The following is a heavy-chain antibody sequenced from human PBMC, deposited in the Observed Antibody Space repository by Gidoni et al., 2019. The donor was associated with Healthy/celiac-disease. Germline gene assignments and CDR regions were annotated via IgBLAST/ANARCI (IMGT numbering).Heavy chain of an antibody. CDR2: IRSKAYGGTT. V-gene: IGHV3-49*04. J-gene: IGHJ4*02. CDR1: GFTFGDYA. D-gene: IGHD2-2*01. Sequence: EVQLVESGGGLVQPGRSLRLSCTASGFTFGDYAMSWVRQAPGKGLEWVGFIRSKAYGGTTEYAASVKGRFTISRDDSKSIAYLQMNSLKTEDTAVYYCTRDAGPGVVPAAIDYWGQGTLVTVSS. CDR3: TRDAGPGVVPAAIDY.